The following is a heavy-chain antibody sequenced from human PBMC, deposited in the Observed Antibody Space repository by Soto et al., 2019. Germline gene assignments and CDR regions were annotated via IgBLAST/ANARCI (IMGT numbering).Heavy chain of an antibody. CDR1: GLNFSSYW. CDR3: ARGRVGATGPVDY. J-gene: IGHJ4*02. D-gene: IGHD1-26*01. V-gene: IGHV3-74*01. Sequence: GGSMRLCCAAAGLNFSSYWMHWVRQAPGKGLVWVSRINSDGSSTSYADSVKGRFTISRDNAKNTLYLQMNSLRAEDTAVYYCARGRVGATGPVDYWGQGTLVTVSS. CDR2: INSDGSST.